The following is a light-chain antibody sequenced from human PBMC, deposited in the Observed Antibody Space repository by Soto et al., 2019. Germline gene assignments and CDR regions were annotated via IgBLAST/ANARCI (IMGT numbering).Light chain of an antibody. CDR1: SSNIGNNY. CDR2: DNS. CDR3: GTWDSSLSAWV. V-gene: IGLV1-51*01. Sequence: QSVLTQPPSVSAAPGQTVTISCSGGSSNIGNNYVAWYQQLPGAAPQLLIYDNSERPSGIPDRFSGSKSGTSATLGISGLQTGDEADYYCGTWDSSLSAWVFGGGTKVTVL. J-gene: IGLJ3*02.